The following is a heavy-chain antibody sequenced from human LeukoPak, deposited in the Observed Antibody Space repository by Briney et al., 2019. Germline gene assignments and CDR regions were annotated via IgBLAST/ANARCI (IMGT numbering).Heavy chain of an antibody. CDR2: ISSSSSTI. Sequence: GGSLRLSCAASGFTFSSYSMNWVRQAPGKGLEWVSYISSSSSTIYYADSVKGRFTISGDNAKNSLYLQLNSLRAEDTAVYYCAGPANYGFGYWGQGTLVTVSS. CDR1: GFTFSSYS. V-gene: IGHV3-48*04. CDR3: AGPANYGFGY. J-gene: IGHJ4*02. D-gene: IGHD4-17*01.